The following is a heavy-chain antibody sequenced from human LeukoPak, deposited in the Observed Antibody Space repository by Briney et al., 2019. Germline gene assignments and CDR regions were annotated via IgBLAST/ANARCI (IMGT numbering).Heavy chain of an antibody. D-gene: IGHD3-10*01. J-gene: IGHJ6*03. CDR1: GCPFSSYA. CDR2: ISGSGGRT. V-gene: IGHV3-23*01. Sequence: PGGSLILSCAAPGCPFSSYAMSWVRQAPGKGLERVSVISGSGGRTYYADSVKGRFTISRDNSKNTLYLQMNSLRAEDTAVYYCARDGGYYYGSGSYRRYYYMDVWGKGTTVTVSS. CDR3: ARDGGYYYGSGSYRRYYYMDV.